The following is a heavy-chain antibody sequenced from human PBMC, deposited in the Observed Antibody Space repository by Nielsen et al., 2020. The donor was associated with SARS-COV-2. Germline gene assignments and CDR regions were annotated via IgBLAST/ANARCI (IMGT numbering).Heavy chain of an antibody. D-gene: IGHD3-3*01. J-gene: IGHJ6*02. Sequence: VRQMPGKGLEWMGGIIPIFGTANYAQKFQGRVTITADESTSTAYMELSSLRSEDTAVYYCARERFRRDTYYDFWSGYYTDYYYGMDVWGQGTTVTVSS. V-gene: IGHV1-69*01. CDR2: IIPIFGTA. CDR3: ARERFRRDTYYDFWSGYYTDYYYGMDV.